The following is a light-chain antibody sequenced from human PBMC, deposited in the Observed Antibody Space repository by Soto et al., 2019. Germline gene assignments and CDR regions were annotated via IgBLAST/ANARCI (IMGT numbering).Light chain of an antibody. V-gene: IGKV1-5*03. CDR1: QSISSW. J-gene: IGKJ1*01. Sequence: DIPMTQSPSTLSASVGDRVTITCRASQSISSWLAWYQQKPGEAPKLLIYKASSLERGVPSRFSGSGSGTEFTLTISSLQPDDFATYYCQQYDSYWTFGQGTKVEIK. CDR2: KAS. CDR3: QQYDSYWT.